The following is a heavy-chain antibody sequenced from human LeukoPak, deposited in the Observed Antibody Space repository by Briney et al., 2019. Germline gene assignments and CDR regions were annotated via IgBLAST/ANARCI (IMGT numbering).Heavy chain of an antibody. V-gene: IGHV3-21*01. D-gene: IGHD4-11*01. CDR3: ATVTTSSFDY. Sequence: GGSLRPSCAASGFTVSSNYMNWVRQAPGKGLEWVSSISSSSSYIYYADSVKGRFTISRDNAKNSLYLQMNSLRAEDTAVYYCATVTTSSFDYWGQGTLVIASS. CDR1: GFTVSSNY. CDR2: ISSSSSYI. J-gene: IGHJ4*02.